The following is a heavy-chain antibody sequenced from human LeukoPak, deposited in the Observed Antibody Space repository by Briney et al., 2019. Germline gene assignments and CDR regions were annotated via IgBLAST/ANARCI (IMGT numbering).Heavy chain of an antibody. CDR2: IYYSGST. Sequence: PSETLSLTCTVSGYSISSGYYWGWIRQPPGKGLEWIGSIYYSGSTYYNPSLKSRVTISVDTSKNQFSLKLSSVTAADTAVYYCARHGSTVVTPLFDYWGQGTLVTVSS. J-gene: IGHJ4*02. CDR1: GYSISSGYY. D-gene: IGHD4-23*01. V-gene: IGHV4-38-2*02. CDR3: ARHGSTVVTPLFDY.